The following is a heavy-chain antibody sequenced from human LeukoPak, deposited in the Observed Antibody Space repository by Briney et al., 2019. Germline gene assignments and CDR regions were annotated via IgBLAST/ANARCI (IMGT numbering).Heavy chain of an antibody. CDR2: TNWNGGST. Sequence: GGSLRLSCAASGFKFDDYGVRWVRQAPGKGLEWVSGTNWNGGSTGYTDSVKGRFTISRDNAKNSLYLQMNSLRADDTAFYYCARDWGSAIWGQGTLVTVSS. D-gene: IGHD3-16*01. CDR1: GFKFDDYG. V-gene: IGHV3-20*04. J-gene: IGHJ4*02. CDR3: ARDWGSAI.